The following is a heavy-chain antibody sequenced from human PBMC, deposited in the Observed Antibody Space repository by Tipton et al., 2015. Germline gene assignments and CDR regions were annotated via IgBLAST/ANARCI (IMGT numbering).Heavy chain of an antibody. J-gene: IGHJ4*02. CDR2: INPGDSHT. D-gene: IGHD3/OR15-3a*01. Sequence: QSGAEVKKPGESLKISCQASGYSFINYWITWVRQTPGKGLEWLGAINPGDSHTRYSPSFQGQVTISADRSITTAYLQWGSLKASDTAVYYCARGLRFFDLWGQGTLVTVSS. V-gene: IGHV5-51*01. CDR1: GYSFINYW. CDR3: ARGLRFFDL.